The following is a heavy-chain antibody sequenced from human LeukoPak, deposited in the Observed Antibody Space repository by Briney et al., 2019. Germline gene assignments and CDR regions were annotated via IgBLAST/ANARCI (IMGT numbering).Heavy chain of an antibody. J-gene: IGHJ3*02. CDR2: IYPGDSDT. V-gene: IGHV5-51*01. D-gene: IGHD3-10*01. Sequence: PGGSLRLSCKGSGYSFTSYWIGWVRRMPGKGLEWMGIIYPGDSDTRYSTSFQGQVTISADKSISTAYLQWSSLKASDTARYYCASWAGGAGDAFDIWGQGTMVTVSS. CDR1: GYSFTSYW. CDR3: ASWAGGAGDAFDI.